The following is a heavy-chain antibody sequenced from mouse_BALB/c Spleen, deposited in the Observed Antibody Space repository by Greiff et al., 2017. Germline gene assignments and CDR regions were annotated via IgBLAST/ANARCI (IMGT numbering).Heavy chain of an antibody. CDR2: INPGSGGT. V-gene: IGHV1-54*01. CDR1: GYAFTNYL. Sequence: QVQLQQSGAELVRPGTSVKVSCKASGYAFTNYLIEWVKQRPGQGLEWIGVINPGSGGTNYNEKFKGKATLTADKSSSTAYMQLSSLTSDDSAVYFCARRGGNDFDYWGQGTTLTVSS. J-gene: IGHJ2*01. D-gene: IGHD1-1*02. CDR3: ARRGGNDFDY.